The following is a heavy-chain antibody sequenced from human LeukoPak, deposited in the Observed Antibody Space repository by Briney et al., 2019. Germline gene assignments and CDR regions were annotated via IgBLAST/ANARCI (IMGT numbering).Heavy chain of an antibody. J-gene: IGHJ4*02. CDR1: GFTSSNYA. Sequence: GGSLRLSCVASGFTSSNYAMSWVRQAPGKRLEWVSAVTGRAGSTYYADSVKGRFTISRDNSRNTLFLQMNSLRAEDTAIYYCAKWGDFDILTGYYVSDFWGQGTLVTVSS. V-gene: IGHV3-23*01. CDR2: VTGRAGST. D-gene: IGHD3-9*01. CDR3: AKWGDFDILTGYYVSDF.